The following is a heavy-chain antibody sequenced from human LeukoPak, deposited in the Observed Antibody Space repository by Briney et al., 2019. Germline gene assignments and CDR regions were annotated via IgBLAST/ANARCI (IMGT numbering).Heavy chain of an antibody. Sequence: SETLSLTCTVSGGSISSGGYYWSWIRQHPGKGLEWIVYIYYSGSTYYNPSLKSRVTISVDTSKNQFSLKLSSVTAADTAVYYCARDQDDGGGAFDIWGQGTLVTGSS. CDR1: GGSISSGGYY. V-gene: IGHV4-31*03. D-gene: IGHD1-1*01. CDR2: IYYSGST. CDR3: ARDQDDGGGAFDI. J-gene: IGHJ3*02.